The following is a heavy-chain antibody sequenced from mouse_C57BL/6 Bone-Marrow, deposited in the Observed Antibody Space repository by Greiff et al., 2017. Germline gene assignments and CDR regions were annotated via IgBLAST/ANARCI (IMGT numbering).Heavy chain of an antibody. V-gene: IGHV5-9-1*02. Sequence: EVMLVESGEGLVKPGGSLKLSCAASGFTFSSYAMSWVRQTPEKRLEWVAYISSGGDYIDYADTVKGRFTISRDNARNTLYLQMSSLKSEDTAMYYSVTTVVDYAMDYWGQGTSVTVSS. CDR3: VTTVVDYAMDY. J-gene: IGHJ4*01. CDR1: GFTFSSYA. CDR2: ISSGGDYI. D-gene: IGHD1-1*01.